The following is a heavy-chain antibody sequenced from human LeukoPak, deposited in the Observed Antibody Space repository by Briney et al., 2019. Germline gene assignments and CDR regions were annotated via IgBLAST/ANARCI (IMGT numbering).Heavy chain of an antibody. CDR2: IYYSGST. D-gene: IGHD6-13*01. V-gene: IGHV4-59*08. CDR1: SGSMSSYY. J-gene: IGHJ5*02. Sequence: PSETLSLTCTVSSGSMSSYYWSWVRQLPGKGLEWVGYIYYSGSTTYYPYLKSRVTMSVDTSKKQLSLKLSSVTAADTAAYYWARGAAPGIRSWFDPWGQGTLVTVSS. CDR3: ARGAAPGIRSWFDP.